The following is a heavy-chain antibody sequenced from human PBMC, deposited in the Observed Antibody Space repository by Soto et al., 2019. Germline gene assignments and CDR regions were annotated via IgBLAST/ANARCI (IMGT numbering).Heavy chain of an antibody. CDR1: GFTFSSYA. V-gene: IGHV3-30-3*01. CDR3: ASDSSGSNYYHGMDV. Sequence: GGSLRLSCAASGFTFSSYAMHWVRQAPGKGLEWVAVISYDGSNKYYADSVKGRFTISRDNSKNTLYLQMNSLRDEDTAVYYCASDSSGSNYYHGMDVWGQGTTVTVSS. D-gene: IGHD3-22*01. CDR2: ISYDGSNK. J-gene: IGHJ6*02.